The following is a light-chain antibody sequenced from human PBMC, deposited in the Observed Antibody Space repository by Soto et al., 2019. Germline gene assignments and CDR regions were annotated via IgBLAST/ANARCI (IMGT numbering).Light chain of an antibody. J-gene: IGKJ1*01. CDR1: QSISSW. CDR3: QQYKTYSRT. V-gene: IGKV1-5*03. CDR2: KAS. Sequence: DIQMTQSPSTLSASVGDRVTITCRASQSISSWLAWYQQKPGKAPKVLIYKASSLESGIPSRFSGSGSGTDFTLTISSLQPDDFATYYCQQYKTYSRTFGQGTKVEIK.